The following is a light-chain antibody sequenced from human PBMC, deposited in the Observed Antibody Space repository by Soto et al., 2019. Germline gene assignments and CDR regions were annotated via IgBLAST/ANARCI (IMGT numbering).Light chain of an antibody. Sequence: EIVLTQSPGSLFLSPGERATLSCRASQSLTTSYLAWYHHKPGQSPRLLIYGASSRATGIPDRFSGSGSGTEFTLTISRLEPEDFAVYYCQQYGSSSWTFGQGTKVDIK. V-gene: IGKV3-20*01. CDR3: QQYGSSSWT. CDR1: QSLTTSY. J-gene: IGKJ1*01. CDR2: GAS.